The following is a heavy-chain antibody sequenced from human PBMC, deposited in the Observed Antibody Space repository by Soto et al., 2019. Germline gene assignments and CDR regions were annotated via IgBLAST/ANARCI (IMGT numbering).Heavy chain of an antibody. J-gene: IGHJ3*02. CDR2: MNPNSGNI. CDR1: GYTFTSYD. V-gene: IGHV1-8*01. Sequence: ASVKVSCKASGYTFTSYDINWVRQATGQGLEWMGWMNPNSGNIGYAQKFQGRVTMTRNTSISTAYMELSSLRSEDTAVYYCARAYCSSTSCYGFGAFDIWGQGTMVTV. CDR3: ARAYCSSTSCYGFGAFDI. D-gene: IGHD2-2*01.